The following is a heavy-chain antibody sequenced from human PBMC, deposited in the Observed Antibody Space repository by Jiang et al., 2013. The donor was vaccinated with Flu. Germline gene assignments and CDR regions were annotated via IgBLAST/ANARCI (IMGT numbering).Heavy chain of an antibody. Sequence: VQLLESGGGLVKPGGSLRLSCAASGFTFSDYYMSWIRQAPGKGLEWVSYISSSSSYTNYADSVKGRFTISRDNAKNSLYLQMNSLRAEDTAVYYCARGGGIAVAKNQIGIDYWGQGTLVTVSS. CDR1: GFTFSDYY. CDR3: ARGGGIAVAKNQIGIDY. V-gene: IGHV3-11*06. CDR2: ISSSSSYT. D-gene: IGHD6-19*01. J-gene: IGHJ4*02.